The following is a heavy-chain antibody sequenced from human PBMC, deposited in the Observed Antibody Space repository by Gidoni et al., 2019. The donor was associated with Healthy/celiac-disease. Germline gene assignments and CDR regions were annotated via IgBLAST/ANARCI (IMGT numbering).Heavy chain of an antibody. CDR1: GFTFSSYW. CDR3: ARFRYFDWLSSQDAFDI. J-gene: IGHJ3*02. Sequence: EVQLVESGGGLVQPGGSLRLSCAASGFTFSSYWMSWVRQAPGKGLEWVANIKQDGSEKYYVDSVKGRFTISRDNAKNSLYLQMNSLRAEDTAVYYCARFRYFDWLSSQDAFDIWGQGTMVTVSS. V-gene: IGHV3-7*01. CDR2: IKQDGSEK. D-gene: IGHD3-9*01.